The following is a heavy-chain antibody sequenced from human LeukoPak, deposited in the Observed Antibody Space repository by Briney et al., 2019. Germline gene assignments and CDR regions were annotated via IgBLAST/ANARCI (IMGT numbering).Heavy chain of an antibody. CDR3: ARSFLSIAAAATDY. V-gene: IGHV3-30*04. D-gene: IGHD6-13*01. CDR1: GFSFSTYA. Sequence: GGSLRLSCAASGFSFSTYAMHWVRQTPGKGLEWVLVISYDGSNKYYADSVKGRFTISRDNAKNSLYLQMNSLRAEDTAVYYCARSFLSIAAAATDYWGQGTLVTVSS. CDR2: ISYDGSNK. J-gene: IGHJ4*02.